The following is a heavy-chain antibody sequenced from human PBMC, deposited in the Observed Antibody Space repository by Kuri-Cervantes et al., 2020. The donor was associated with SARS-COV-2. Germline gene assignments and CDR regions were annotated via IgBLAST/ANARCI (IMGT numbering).Heavy chain of an antibody. CDR1: GGSFSGYY. Sequence: SETLSLTCAVYGGSFSGYYWSWIRQPPGKGLEWIGEINHSGSTNYNPSLKSRVTISVDTSKNQFSLKLSSVTAADTAVYYCARQYWELSSAAFDIWGQGTMVTVSS. D-gene: IGHD1-26*01. CDR3: ARQYWELSSAAFDI. CDR2: INHSGST. V-gene: IGHV4-34*01. J-gene: IGHJ3*02.